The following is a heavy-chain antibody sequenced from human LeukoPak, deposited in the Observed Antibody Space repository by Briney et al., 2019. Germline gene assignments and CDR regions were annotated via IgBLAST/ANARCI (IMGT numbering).Heavy chain of an antibody. J-gene: IGHJ5*02. Sequence: PAETLSLTCTVSGGSLSSYFWSWIRQPPGKGLEWIGHIYYSGSTNYNPSLKSRVTISVDTSKNHISLKLSSGTAADTAVYYCAREGGAYYYILTGYYHPNWFDPWGQGTLVTVSS. D-gene: IGHD3-9*01. CDR2: IYYSGST. CDR3: AREGGAYYYILTGYYHPNWFDP. CDR1: GGSLSSYF. V-gene: IGHV4-59*01.